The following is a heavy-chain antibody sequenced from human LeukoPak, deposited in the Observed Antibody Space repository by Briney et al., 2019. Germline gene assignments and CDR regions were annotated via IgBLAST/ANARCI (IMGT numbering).Heavy chain of an antibody. V-gene: IGHV1-46*01. D-gene: IGHD2-8*02. J-gene: IGHJ5*02. CDR2: INPSGGST. CDR3: ARDGGVAPHNWFDP. Sequence: GASVKVSCKASGYSFTSYYMHWVRQAPGQGLEWMGIINPSGGSTTYAQKFQGRVIMTRDMSTSTVYMELSSLRSEDTAVYYCARDGGVAPHNWFDPWGQGTLVTVSS. CDR1: GYSFTSYY.